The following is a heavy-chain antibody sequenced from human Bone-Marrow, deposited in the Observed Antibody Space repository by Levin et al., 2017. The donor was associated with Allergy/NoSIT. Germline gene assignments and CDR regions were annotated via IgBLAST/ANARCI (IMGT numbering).Heavy chain of an antibody. V-gene: IGHV3-48*02. CDR2: ISSSSSTI. D-gene: IGHD2-2*01. J-gene: IGHJ4*02. CDR1: GFTFSSYT. Sequence: GESLKISCAASGFTFSSYTMNWVRQAPGKGLEWVSYISSSSSTIYYADSVKGRFTISRDNAKNSLYLQMNSLGDEDTAVYYCARNERWYCTSTSCPPYFDYWGQGTLVTVSS. CDR3: ARNERWYCTSTSCPPYFDY.